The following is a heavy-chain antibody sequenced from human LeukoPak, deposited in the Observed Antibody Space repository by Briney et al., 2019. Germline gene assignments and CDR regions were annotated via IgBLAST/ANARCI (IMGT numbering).Heavy chain of an antibody. CDR1: GGSISSSSYY. V-gene: IGHV4-39*01. CDR3: ARHSGSNDY. D-gene: IGHD1-26*01. Sequence: SETLSLTCTVSGGSISSSSYYWGWIRQPPGKGLEWIGSIYYSGSTYYNPSLKSRVTISVDTSKNQFSLKLSSMTAADTAVYYCARHSGSNDYWGQGTLVTVSS. J-gene: IGHJ4*02. CDR2: IYYSGST.